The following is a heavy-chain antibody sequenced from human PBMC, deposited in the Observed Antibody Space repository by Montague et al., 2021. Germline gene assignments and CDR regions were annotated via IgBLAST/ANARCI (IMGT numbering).Heavy chain of an antibody. CDR1: GGSFNAYY. J-gene: IGHJ6*02. Sequence: SETLSLTCAVYGGSFNAYYWSWIRQSPGKGLEWIGEVHHRGSIYYDLTTDYIPSLPSRVTIAVDASKNQFSLRLRSVTAAYTAVYYCASPSVGFESYYKGLDAWGRGTPVIVSS. V-gene: IGHV4-34*01. D-gene: IGHD3-10*01. CDR3: ASPSVGFESYYKGLDA. CDR2: VHHRGSIYYDLTT.